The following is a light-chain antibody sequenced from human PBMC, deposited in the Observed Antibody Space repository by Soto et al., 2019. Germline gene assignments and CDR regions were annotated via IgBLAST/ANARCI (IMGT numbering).Light chain of an antibody. J-gene: IGKJ1*01. CDR3: HQYNKFWT. Sequence: ETEMTQARATLPVSLVERVTVSCRASQSVSSRLAWYHQKPGQSPRLLIYGASTRATGIPARFSGSGSGTEFTLTISSLQSEDFGLYYCHQYNKFWTFGQGTKVDI. V-gene: IGKV3-15*01. CDR2: GAS. CDR1: QSVSSR.